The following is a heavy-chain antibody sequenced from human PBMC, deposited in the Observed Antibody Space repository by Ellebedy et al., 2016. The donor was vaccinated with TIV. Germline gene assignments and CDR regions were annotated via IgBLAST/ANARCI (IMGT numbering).Heavy chain of an antibody. CDR3: ARDGSEWSRDY. Sequence: GESLKISXAASGFSLSNSFMSWIRQAPGKGLEWVATIDFSGTGTYYADSVKGRFIISRDNTKNSLFLQMNSPGVEDTAVYYCARDGSEWSRDYWGQGTLVTVSS. V-gene: IGHV3-21*06. D-gene: IGHD3-3*01. J-gene: IGHJ4*02. CDR2: IDFSGTGT. CDR1: GFSLSNSF.